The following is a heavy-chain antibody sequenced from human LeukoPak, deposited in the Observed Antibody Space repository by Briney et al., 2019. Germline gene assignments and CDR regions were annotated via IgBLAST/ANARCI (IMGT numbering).Heavy chain of an antibody. Sequence: GASVKVSCKASGYTFTSYDINWVRQATGQGPEWMGWMNPNSGNTGYAQKFQGRVTMTRNTSISTAYMELSSLRSEDTAVYYCANEAVWFGELAFDPWGQGTLVTVSS. CDR1: GYTFTSYD. J-gene: IGHJ5*02. V-gene: IGHV1-8*01. D-gene: IGHD3-10*01. CDR3: ANEAVWFGELAFDP. CDR2: MNPNSGNT.